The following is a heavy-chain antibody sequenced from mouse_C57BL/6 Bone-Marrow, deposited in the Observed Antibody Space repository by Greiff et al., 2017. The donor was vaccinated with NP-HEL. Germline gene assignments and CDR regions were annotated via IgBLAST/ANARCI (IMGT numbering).Heavy chain of an antibody. CDR1: GYTFTDYE. CDR3: TRSGLGGYYVFFAY. CDR2: IDPETGGT. D-gene: IGHD2-3*01. J-gene: IGHJ3*01. V-gene: IGHV1-15*01. Sequence: VKLQESGAELVRPGASVTLSCKASGYTFTDYEMHWVKQTPLHGLEWIGAIDPETGGTAYNQKFKGKAILTADKSSSTAYMELRSLTSEDSAVYYCTRSGLGGYYVFFAYWGQGTLVTVSA.